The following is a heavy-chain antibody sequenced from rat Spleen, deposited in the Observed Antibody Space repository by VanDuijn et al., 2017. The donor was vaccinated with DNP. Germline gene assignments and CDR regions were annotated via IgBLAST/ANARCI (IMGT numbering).Heavy chain of an antibody. D-gene: IGHD4-6*01. CDR2: ISYDGGST. Sequence: EVQLVESGGGLVQPGRSLKLSCAASGFTFSDYYMAWVRQAPMKGLEWVAYISYDGGSTYYGDSVKGRCTISRDNAKSTLYLQMNSLRSEDLATDYCARWADYFDYWGQGVMVTVSS. V-gene: IGHV5-22*01. CDR1: GFTFSDYY. J-gene: IGHJ2*01. CDR3: ARWADYFDY.